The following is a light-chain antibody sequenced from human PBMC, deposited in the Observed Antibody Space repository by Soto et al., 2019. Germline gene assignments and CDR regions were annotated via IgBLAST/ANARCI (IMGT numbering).Light chain of an antibody. CDR1: QTIATY. CDR3: QQSYNTPQT. Sequence: DIQMTQSPSSLSASVGDTVTLTCRSSQTIATYLSWYQQKSGRAPKLLIYAASNLQSGVPSRFSGSGSGTDFTLTISSLQLEDFATYYCQQSYNTPQTFGQGTKVDIK. V-gene: IGKV1-39*01. J-gene: IGKJ1*01. CDR2: AAS.